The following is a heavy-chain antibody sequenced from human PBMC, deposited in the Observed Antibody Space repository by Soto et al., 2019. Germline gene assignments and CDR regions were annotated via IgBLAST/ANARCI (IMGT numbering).Heavy chain of an antibody. Sequence: EVQLLESGGVLVQPGGSLRLSCAVSGFIFSSYAMSWVRQAPGKGLEWVSLISASGGTTYYADSVKGRFTISRDNSKNTLYLQMNSLTAEDTALYFCAKDIGGSWSNPFDYWGQGTLVTVSS. V-gene: IGHV3-23*01. CDR2: ISASGGTT. CDR3: AKDIGGSWSNPFDY. D-gene: IGHD6-13*01. CDR1: GFIFSSYA. J-gene: IGHJ4*02.